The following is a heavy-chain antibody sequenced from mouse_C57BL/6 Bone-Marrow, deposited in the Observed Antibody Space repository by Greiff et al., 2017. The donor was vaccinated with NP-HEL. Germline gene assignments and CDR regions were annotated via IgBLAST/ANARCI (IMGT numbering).Heavy chain of an antibody. D-gene: IGHD2-4*01. J-gene: IGHJ2*01. CDR1: GYTFTSYG. CDR2: IYPRSGNT. CDR3: ARFDYAGCAADY. V-gene: IGHV1-81*01. Sequence: QVQLQQSGAELARPGASVKLSCKASGYTFTSYGISWVKQRTGQGLEWIGEIYPRSGNTYYNEKFKGKATLTADKSSSTACMELRSLTSEDSAVYFCARFDYAGCAADYWGQGTTLTVSS.